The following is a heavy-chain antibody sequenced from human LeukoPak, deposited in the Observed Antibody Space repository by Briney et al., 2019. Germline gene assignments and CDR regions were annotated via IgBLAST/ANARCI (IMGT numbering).Heavy chain of an antibody. CDR1: GYTFTTYT. CDR2: INAGNDNT. J-gene: IGHJ4*02. CDR3: AKDRLLRFPGYCSSTSCLTDY. D-gene: IGHD2-2*01. V-gene: IGHV1-3*01. Sequence: GASVKVSCKASGYTFTTYTIHWVRQAPGQRLEWMGWINAGNDNTKYSQKFQDRVTITRDTSASTAYMELSSLRAEDTAVYYCAKDRLLRFPGYCSSTSCLTDYWGQGTLVTVSS.